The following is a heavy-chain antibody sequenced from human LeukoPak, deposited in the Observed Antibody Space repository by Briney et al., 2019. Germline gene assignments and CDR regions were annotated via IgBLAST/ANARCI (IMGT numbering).Heavy chain of an antibody. D-gene: IGHD3-22*01. Sequence: GGSLRLSCAASGFTFRNFAMGWVRQAPGKGLEWVSVISAGDGDNPYYADSVKGRFSISRDNSNYTLHLQMNSLRAEDTAIFYCAKFKGHYYYDSSGFCDNWGQGTTVTVSS. CDR1: GFTFRNFA. V-gene: IGHV3-23*01. CDR3: AKFKGHYYYDSSGFCDN. J-gene: IGHJ6*02. CDR2: ISAGDGDNP.